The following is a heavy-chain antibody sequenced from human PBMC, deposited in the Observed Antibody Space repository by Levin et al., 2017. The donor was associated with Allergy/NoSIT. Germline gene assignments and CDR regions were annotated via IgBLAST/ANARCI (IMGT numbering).Heavy chain of an antibody. J-gene: IGHJ5*01. CDR2: INEDGSDN. CDR3: ARGAEPGTVDS. D-gene: IGHD6-13*01. V-gene: IGHV3-7*01. CDR1: GFTFSSYW. Sequence: GGSLRLSCAASGFTFSSYWMSWVRQAPGKGLEWVANINEDGSDNYYVDSVKGRFTISRDNAKNSLYLQMNSLRGEDTAVYFCARGAEPGTVDSWGQGTLVTVSS.